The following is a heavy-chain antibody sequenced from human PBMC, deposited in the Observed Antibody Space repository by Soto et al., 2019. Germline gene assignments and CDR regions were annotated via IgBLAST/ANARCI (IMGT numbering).Heavy chain of an antibody. J-gene: IGHJ1*01. CDR1: GYSFTSYW. Sequence: PGESLKISCKGSGYSFTSYWIGWVRQIPGKGLEWMGIIYPGDSDTRYSPSFQGQVTISADKSISTAYLQWSSLKASDTAMYYCARHRYYDSSGYPGYFQHWGQGTLVT. CDR3: ARHRYYDSSGYPGYFQH. CDR2: IYPGDSDT. V-gene: IGHV5-51*01. D-gene: IGHD3-22*01.